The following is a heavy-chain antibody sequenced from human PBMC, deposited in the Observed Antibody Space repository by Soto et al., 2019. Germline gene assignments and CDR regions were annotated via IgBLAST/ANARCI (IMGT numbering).Heavy chain of an antibody. CDR2: IYYSGST. D-gene: IGHD5-18*01. Sequence: SETLSLTCTVSGGSISSSSYYWGWIRQPPGKGLEWIGSIYYSGSTYYNPSLKSRVTISVDTSKNQFSLKLSSVTAADTAVYYCARRVDTAMGANYYYYYGMDVWGQGTTVTVSS. CDR3: ARRVDTAMGANYYYYYGMDV. CDR1: GGSISSSSYY. J-gene: IGHJ6*02. V-gene: IGHV4-39*01.